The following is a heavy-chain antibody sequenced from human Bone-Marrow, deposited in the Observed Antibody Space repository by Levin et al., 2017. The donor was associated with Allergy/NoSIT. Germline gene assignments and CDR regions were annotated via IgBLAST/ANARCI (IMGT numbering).Heavy chain of an antibody. CDR3: ARYTRSSTPVY. Sequence: GESLKISCAASGFTFNNHWMIWVRQAPGKGLEYLANINQDGNVKNYVGSVRGRFFISRDNADNRLFLQMNSLRSEDTGTYYCARYTRSSTPVYWGQGTLVTVSS. J-gene: IGHJ4*02. CDR2: INQDGNVK. V-gene: IGHV3-7*01. CDR1: GFTFNNHW. D-gene: IGHD2-2*02.